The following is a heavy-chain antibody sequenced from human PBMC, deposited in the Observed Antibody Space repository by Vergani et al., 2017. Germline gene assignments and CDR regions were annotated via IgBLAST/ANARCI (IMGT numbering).Heavy chain of an antibody. J-gene: IGHJ3*02. CDR3: ARGIVLRVYAPLDAFDI. D-gene: IGHD2-8*01. CDR1: GFTFSSYW. V-gene: IGHV3-7*01. Sequence: EVQLVESGGGLVQPGGSLRLSCAASGFTFSSYWMSWVRQAPGKGLEWVANIKQDGSEKYYVDSVKGRFTISRDNAKNSLYLQMNSLRAEDTAVSYCARGIVLRVYAPLDAFDIWGQGTMVTVSS. CDR2: IKQDGSEK.